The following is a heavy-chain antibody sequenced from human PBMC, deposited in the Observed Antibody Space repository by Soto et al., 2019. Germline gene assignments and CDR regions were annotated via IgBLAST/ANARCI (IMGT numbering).Heavy chain of an antibody. CDR3: ARDLSVAVAGSWNY. CDR2: IIPILGIA. D-gene: IGHD6-19*01. CDR1: GGTFSSYT. Sequence: GASVKVSCKASGGTFSSYTISWVRHAPGQGLEWMGRIIPILGIANYAQKFQGRVTITADKSTSTAYMELSSLRSEDTAVYYCARDLSVAVAGSWNYWGQGTLVTVS. J-gene: IGHJ4*02. V-gene: IGHV1-69*04.